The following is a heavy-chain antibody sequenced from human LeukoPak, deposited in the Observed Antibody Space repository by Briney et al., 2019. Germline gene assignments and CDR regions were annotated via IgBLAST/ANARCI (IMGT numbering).Heavy chain of an antibody. D-gene: IGHD3-10*01. CDR1: GYTFTSYY. Sequence: ASVKVSCKASGYTFTSYYMHWVRQAPGQGLEWMGIINPSGGSTSYAQKFQGRVTMTRDMFTSTVYMELSGLRSEDTAVYYCARDQGYYGSGSYSWFDPWGQGTLVTVSS. V-gene: IGHV1-46*01. J-gene: IGHJ5*02. CDR3: ARDQGYYGSGSYSWFDP. CDR2: INPSGGST.